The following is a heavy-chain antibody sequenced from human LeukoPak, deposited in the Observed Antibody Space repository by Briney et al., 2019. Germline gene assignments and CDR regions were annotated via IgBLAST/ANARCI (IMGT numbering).Heavy chain of an antibody. CDR1: GITLSNYG. V-gene: IGHV3-23*01. J-gene: IGHJ4*02. CDR3: AKRGVVIRVILVGFHKEAYYFES. Sequence: PGGSLRLSCAVSGITLSNYGMSWVRQALGKGLEWVAGISDSGGNTKYADSVKGRFTISRDNPKNTLYLQMNSLRAEDTAVYFCAKRGVVIRVILVGFHKEAYYFESWGQGALVTVSS. CDR2: ISDSGGNT. D-gene: IGHD3/OR15-3a*01.